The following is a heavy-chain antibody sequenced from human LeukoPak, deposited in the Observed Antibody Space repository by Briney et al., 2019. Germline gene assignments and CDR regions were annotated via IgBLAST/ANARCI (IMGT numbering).Heavy chain of an antibody. D-gene: IGHD3-3*01. V-gene: IGHV3-11*04. J-gene: IGHJ5*02. CDR1: GFTFSDYY. CDR3: ARDNHYGFWSGPEPINWFDP. CDR2: ISSSGSTI. Sequence: PGGSLRLSCAASGFTFSDYYMSWIRQAPGKGLEGVSYISSSGSTIYYADSVKGRFTISRDNAKNSLYLQMNSLRAEDTAVYYCARDNHYGFWSGPEPINWFDPWGQGTLVTVSS.